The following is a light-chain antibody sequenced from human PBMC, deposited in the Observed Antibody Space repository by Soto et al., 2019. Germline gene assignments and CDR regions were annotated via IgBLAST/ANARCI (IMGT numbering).Light chain of an antibody. V-gene: IGLV1-51*01. CDR3: GTWDSSLSAGV. J-gene: IGLJ2*01. CDR2: DNN. CDR1: SSNIGNNY. Sequence: QSVLTQPPSVSAAPGQKITISCSGTSSNIGNNYVSWYQQLPGTAPTLLTYDNNNRPSGIPDRFSGSKSGTSATLDITGLQTGDEADYYCGTWDSSLSAGVFGGGTKVTVL.